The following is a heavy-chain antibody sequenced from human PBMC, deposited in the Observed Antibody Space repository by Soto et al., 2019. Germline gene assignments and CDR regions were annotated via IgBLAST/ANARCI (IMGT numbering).Heavy chain of an antibody. CDR2: ISSSSSYI. CDR1: GFTFSSYS. D-gene: IGHD6-13*01. CDR3: ARDPSSSPLYYFDY. V-gene: IGHV3-21*01. Sequence: LRLSCAASGFTFSSYSMNWVRQAPGKGLEWVSSISSSSSYIYYADSVKGRFTISRDNAKNSLYLQMNSLRAEDTAVYYCARDPSSSPLYYFDYWGQGTLVTVSS. J-gene: IGHJ4*02.